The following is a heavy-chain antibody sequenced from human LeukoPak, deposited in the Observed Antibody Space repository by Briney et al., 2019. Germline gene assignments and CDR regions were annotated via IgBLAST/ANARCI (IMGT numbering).Heavy chain of an antibody. CDR3: AREDYDSGSDTFDI. V-gene: IGHV3-11*04. J-gene: IGHJ3*02. D-gene: IGHD3-10*01. CDR1: GFTFSDYY. Sequence: GGSLRLSCAASGFTFSDYYMSWIRQAPGKGLEWVSYISTSGRNIYYGDSVKGRFTISRDNAKKSLYLQMNSLRAEDTAVYYCAREDYDSGSDTFDIWGQGTMVTVSS. CDR2: ISTSGRNI.